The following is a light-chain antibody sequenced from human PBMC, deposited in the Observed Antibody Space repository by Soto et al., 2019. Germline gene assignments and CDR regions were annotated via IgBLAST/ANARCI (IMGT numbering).Light chain of an antibody. J-gene: IGKJ1*01. Sequence: DIQMTQSRSSLSASVGDRVTITCRASQSISDYLNWYQQKPGKAPELLIYAASTLQSGVPSRFSGSGSGTDFTLTISSLQPEDFATYYCQQSYSILTFGQGTKVEIK. CDR2: AAS. CDR3: QQSYSILT. CDR1: QSISDY. V-gene: IGKV1-39*01.